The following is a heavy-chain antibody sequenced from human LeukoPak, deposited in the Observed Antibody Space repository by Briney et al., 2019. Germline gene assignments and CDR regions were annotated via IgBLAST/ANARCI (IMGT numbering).Heavy chain of an antibody. D-gene: IGHD2-2*01. CDR3: ATRYCSGTSCFRGAFDV. CDR2: IYSGGDT. J-gene: IGHJ3*01. V-gene: IGHV3-66*02. Sequence: GGSLRLSCAASGFTVSGNYMSWVRQATGKGLEWVSLIYSGGDTYYADSVKGRFTISRDNSQNTLYLQMNNLRPDDTAVYYCATRYCSGTSCFRGAFDVWGQGTMVTVSS. CDR1: GFTVSGNY.